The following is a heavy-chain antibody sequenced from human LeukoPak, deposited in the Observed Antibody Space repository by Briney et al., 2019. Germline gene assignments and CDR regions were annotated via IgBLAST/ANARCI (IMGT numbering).Heavy chain of an antibody. Sequence: SETLSLTCAVYGGSFSGYYWSWIRQPPGKGLEWIAEINHSGSTNYNPSLKSRVTISVDTSKNQLSLKLSSVTAADTAVYYCARGRLLYGSGSYIDYWGQGTLVTVSS. J-gene: IGHJ4*02. V-gene: IGHV4-34*01. D-gene: IGHD3-10*01. CDR3: ARGRLLYGSGSYIDY. CDR1: GGSFSGYY. CDR2: INHSGST.